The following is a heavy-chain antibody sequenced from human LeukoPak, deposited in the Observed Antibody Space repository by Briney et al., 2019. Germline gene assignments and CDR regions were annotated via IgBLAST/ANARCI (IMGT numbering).Heavy chain of an antibody. V-gene: IGHV3-7*01. CDR3: AKEGDYYGSGSYRDGFDI. D-gene: IGHD3-10*01. CDR2: IKKDGSEK. Sequence: GGSLRLSCAASGFTFSSYWMSWVRQAPGKGLEWVANIKKDGSEKYYVDSVKGRFTISRDSFKNTLYLQMNSMRPEDTAVYYCAKEGDYYGSGSYRDGFDIWGQGTRATVSS. CDR1: GFTFSSYW. J-gene: IGHJ3*02.